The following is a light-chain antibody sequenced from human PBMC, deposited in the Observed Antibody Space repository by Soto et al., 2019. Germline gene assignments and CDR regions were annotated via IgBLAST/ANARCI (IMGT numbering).Light chain of an antibody. CDR1: SSNIGAGYD. CDR3: HSYDSSLTALVI. V-gene: IGLV1-40*01. CDR2: GNS. J-gene: IGLJ2*01. Sequence: QSVLTQPPSVSGAPGQGVTISCTGSSSNIGAGYDVHWYQQLPGTAPKLLIYGNSNRPSGVPDRFSGSKSGTSASLATTGLQAEDEALYYCHSYDSSLTALVIFGGGTKLTVL.